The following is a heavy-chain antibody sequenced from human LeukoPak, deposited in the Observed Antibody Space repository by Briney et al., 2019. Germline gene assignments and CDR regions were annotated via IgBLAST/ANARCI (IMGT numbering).Heavy chain of an antibody. V-gene: IGHV3-21*01. CDR1: GFIFSSYS. J-gene: IGHJ4*02. D-gene: IGHD4-17*01. CDR2: ISTSNTYI. Sequence: GGSLRLSCTASGFIFSSYSMNWVRQAPGKGLEWVSSISTSNTYIWYADSVKGRFTISRDNAKNSLYLQINSLRAEDTAVYYCARGGVTVTTARDWGQGTLVTVSS. CDR3: ARGGVTVTTARD.